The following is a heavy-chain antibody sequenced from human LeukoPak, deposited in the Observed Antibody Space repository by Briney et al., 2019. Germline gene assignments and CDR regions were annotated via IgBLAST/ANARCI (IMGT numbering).Heavy chain of an antibody. Sequence: SETLSPTCTVSGGSVNGGSYYWNWIRQPPGKGLEWIGYIYYSGSTNYNPSLKSRVTISVDTSKNQFSLKLSSVTAADTAVYYCARAAYSGSYHSDYWGQGTLVTVSS. CDR3: ARAAYSGSYHSDY. D-gene: IGHD1-26*01. CDR2: IYYSGST. V-gene: IGHV4-61*01. CDR1: GGSVNGGSYY. J-gene: IGHJ4*02.